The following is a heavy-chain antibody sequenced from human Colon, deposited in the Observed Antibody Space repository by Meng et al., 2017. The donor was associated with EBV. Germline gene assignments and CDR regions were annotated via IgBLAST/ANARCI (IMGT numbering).Heavy chain of an antibody. Sequence: VRWRESGPGLVHPPQTRSFTCTVPGGPMISGNYYWSWIRQPPGKGLEWIGYIHHSGSAYYTPSLKSRVSISVDTSKSQFSLNLNSMTAADTAVYYCASFDHIPRRNYFDYWGQGTLVTVSS. CDR3: ASFDHIPRRNYFDY. CDR2: IHHSGSA. V-gene: IGHV4-30-4*01. D-gene: IGHD2-21*01. J-gene: IGHJ4*02. CDR1: GGPMISGNYY.